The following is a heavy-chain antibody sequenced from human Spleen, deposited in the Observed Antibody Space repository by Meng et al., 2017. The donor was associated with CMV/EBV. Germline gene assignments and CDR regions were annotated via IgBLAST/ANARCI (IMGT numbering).Heavy chain of an antibody. Sequence: GESLKISCAVSGFTLSYYSVNWVRQAPGKGLEWVSYITSSSSMIFYADSLKGRLTISRDNSKNTVYLQLNSLRAEDTAVYYCAKSRDSGYDLIDQWGQGTLVTVSS. V-gene: IGHV3-48*01. D-gene: IGHD5-12*01. CDR3: AKSRDSGYDLIDQ. CDR1: GFTLSYYS. J-gene: IGHJ4*02. CDR2: ITSSSSMI.